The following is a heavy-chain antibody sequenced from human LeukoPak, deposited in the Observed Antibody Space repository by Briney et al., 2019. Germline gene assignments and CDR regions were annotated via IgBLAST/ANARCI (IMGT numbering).Heavy chain of an antibody. CDR3: AREDSASSANYYGMDV. CDR2: MSSSSTYI. J-gene: IGHJ6*02. D-gene: IGHD3-22*01. V-gene: IGHV3-21*01. Sequence: GGSLRLSCAASGFTFSSYSMNWVRQAPGKGLEWVSSMSSSSTYIYYADSVKGRFTISRDNAKNSLFLQMNSLRAEDTAVYYCAREDSASSANYYGMDVWGQGTTVTVSS. CDR1: GFTFSSYS.